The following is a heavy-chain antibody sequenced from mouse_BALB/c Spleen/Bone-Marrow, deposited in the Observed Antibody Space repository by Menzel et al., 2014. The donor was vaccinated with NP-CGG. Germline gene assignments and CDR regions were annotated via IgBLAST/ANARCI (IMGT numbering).Heavy chain of an antibody. CDR1: GDSITSGY. V-gene: IGHV3-8*02. Sequence: EVQRVESGPSLVKPSQTLSLTCSVTGDSITSGYWNWIRKFPGNKLEYMGYISYSGSTYYNPSLKSRISITRDTSKNXYYLQMNSVTTEDTATYYCARSRDYYGNSLDYWGQGTTLTVSS. CDR3: ARSRDYYGNSLDY. CDR2: ISYSGST. D-gene: IGHD2-1*01. J-gene: IGHJ2*01.